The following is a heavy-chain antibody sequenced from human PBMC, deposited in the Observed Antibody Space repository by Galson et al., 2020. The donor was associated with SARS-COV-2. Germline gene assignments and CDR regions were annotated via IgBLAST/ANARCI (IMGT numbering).Heavy chain of an antibody. Sequence: GGSLRLSCAASGFTFSSYSINWVRQAPGKGLEWVSYISSSSSTIYYADSVKGRFTISRDNAKNSLYLQMNSLRAEDTAVYYCAREEYYYDSSGYYSHSMDVWGKGTTVTVSS. D-gene: IGHD3-22*01. V-gene: IGHV3-48*01. CDR2: ISSSSSTI. CDR1: GFTFSSYS. CDR3: AREEYYYDSSGYYSHSMDV. J-gene: IGHJ6*04.